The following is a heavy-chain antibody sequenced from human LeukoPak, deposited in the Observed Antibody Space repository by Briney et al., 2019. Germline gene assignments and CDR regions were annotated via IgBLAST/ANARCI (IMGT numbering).Heavy chain of an antibody. J-gene: IGHJ4*02. V-gene: IGHV1-2*02. CDR1: GYTFTGYN. CDR2: IDPNSGGT. D-gene: IGHD2-15*01. CDR3: ARGRIGGGNDY. Sequence: ASVKVSCKASGYTFTGYNMHWVRQAPGQGLEWMGWIDPNSGGTNYAQKFQGRVTMTRDTSISTAYMELSSLRSDDTAVYYCARGRIGGGNDYWGQGTLVTVSS.